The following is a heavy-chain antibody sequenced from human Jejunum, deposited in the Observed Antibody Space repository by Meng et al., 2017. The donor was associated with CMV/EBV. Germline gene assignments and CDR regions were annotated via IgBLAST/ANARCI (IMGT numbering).Heavy chain of an antibody. CDR2: ISGSGDRT. J-gene: IGHJ5*02. Sequence: GFTFSSYGMTWVRRAPGKGLDWVSTISGSGDRTYYSDSVKGRFTISRDNSKSTLFLQMNSLRAEDTAVYFCAKYNYGDFINWRDPWGQGTLVTVSS. D-gene: IGHD4-17*01. CDR1: GFTFSSYG. CDR3: AKYNYGDFINWRDP. V-gene: IGHV3-23*01.